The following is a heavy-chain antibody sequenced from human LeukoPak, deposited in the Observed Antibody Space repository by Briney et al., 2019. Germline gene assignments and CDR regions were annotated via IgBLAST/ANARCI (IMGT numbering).Heavy chain of an antibody. J-gene: IGHJ4*02. CDR2: IYYSGST. Sequence: SETLSLTCTVSGGSISSYYWSWIRQPPGKGLEWIGYIYYSGSTNYNPSLKSRVTISVDTSKNQFSLKLSSETAADTAVYYCARSDVYYDYVWGSYRSYYFDYWGQGTLVTVSS. D-gene: IGHD3-16*02. CDR1: GGSISSYY. V-gene: IGHV4-59*01. CDR3: ARSDVYYDYVWGSYRSYYFDY.